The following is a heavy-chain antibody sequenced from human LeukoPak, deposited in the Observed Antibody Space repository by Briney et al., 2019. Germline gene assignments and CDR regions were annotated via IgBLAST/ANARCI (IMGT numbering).Heavy chain of an antibody. CDR1: GASISNYY. CDR2: VYFTGGT. V-gene: IGHV4-59*12. D-gene: IGHD3-3*01. J-gene: IGHJ5*02. CDR3: ARDSGTYYDFWSGSYGFDP. Sequence: SETLSLTCNVSGASISNYYWSWIRQPPGKGLEWIGFVYFTGGTNYNPSLKSRVTISLDTSKNQFSLKLSSVTAADTAVYYCARDSGTYYDFWSGSYGFDPWGQGTLVTVSS.